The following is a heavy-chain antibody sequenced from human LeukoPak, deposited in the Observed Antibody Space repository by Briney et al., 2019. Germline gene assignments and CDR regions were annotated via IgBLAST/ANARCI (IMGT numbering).Heavy chain of an antibody. Sequence: GGSLRLSCAASGFTFSSYGMHWVRQAPGKGLEWVAVIWYDGSNKYYADSVKGRFTISRDNSKNTLYLQMNSLRAEDTAVYYCARDLGSTGSFDYWGQGTLVTVSS. CDR1: GFTFSSYG. CDR2: IWYDGSNK. CDR3: ARDLGSTGSFDY. V-gene: IGHV3-33*01. J-gene: IGHJ4*02. D-gene: IGHD3-10*01.